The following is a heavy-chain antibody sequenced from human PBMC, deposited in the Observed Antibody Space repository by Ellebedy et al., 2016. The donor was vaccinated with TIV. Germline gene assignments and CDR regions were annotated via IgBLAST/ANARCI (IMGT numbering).Heavy chain of an antibody. CDR3: AKEWSSGWYGGCDY. D-gene: IGHD6-19*01. CDR1: GFTFSSYA. J-gene: IGHJ4*02. V-gene: IGHV3-30*04. Sequence: GESLKISCAASGFTFSSYAMHWVRQAPGKGLEWVAVISYDGSNKYYADSVKGRFTISRDNSKNTLYLQMNSLRAEDTAVYYCAKEWSSGWYGGCDYWGQGTLVTVSS. CDR2: ISYDGSNK.